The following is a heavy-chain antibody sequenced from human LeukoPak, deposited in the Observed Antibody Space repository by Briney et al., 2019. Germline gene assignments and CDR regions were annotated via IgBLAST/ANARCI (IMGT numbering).Heavy chain of an antibody. CDR3: ARRTRGFFDY. V-gene: IGHV4-59*01. D-gene: IGHD3-10*01. CDR2: IYYSGST. Sequence: PSETLSLTCTVSGGSISSYYWSWIRQPPGKGLEWIGYIYYSGSTNYNPSLKSRVTISVDTSKNQFSLKLSSVTAADTAVYYCARRTRGFFDYWGQGTLVTVSS. CDR1: GGSISSYY. J-gene: IGHJ4*02.